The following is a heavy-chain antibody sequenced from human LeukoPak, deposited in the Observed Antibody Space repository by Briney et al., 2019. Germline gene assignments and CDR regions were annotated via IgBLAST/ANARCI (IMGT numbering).Heavy chain of an antibody. V-gene: IGHV3-21*06. CDR1: GLTFSTSG. CDR2: IGPTGFDR. D-gene: IGHD1-14*01. Sequence: PGGSLRLSSRSAGLTFSTSGFNWVRQAPGKGLEWVASIGPTGFDRYHAASIKRRFTISRDNANNFLYLQMDSLRAEDTAVYYCATETNGRHYDYWGQGTLLTVSS. J-gene: IGHJ4*02. CDR3: ATETNGRHYDY.